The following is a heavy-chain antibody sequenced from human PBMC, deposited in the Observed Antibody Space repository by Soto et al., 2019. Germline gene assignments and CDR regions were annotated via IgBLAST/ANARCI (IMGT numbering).Heavy chain of an antibody. CDR1: GFTFDDYG. Sequence: LGGSLRLSCAASGFTFDDYGMSWVRQAPGKGLEWVSGINWNGGSTGYADSVKGRFTISRDNAKNSLYLQMNSLRAEDTALYHCARHLYGDYADAFDIWGQGTMVTVSS. CDR2: INWNGGST. J-gene: IGHJ3*02. D-gene: IGHD4-17*01. CDR3: ARHLYGDYADAFDI. V-gene: IGHV3-20*01.